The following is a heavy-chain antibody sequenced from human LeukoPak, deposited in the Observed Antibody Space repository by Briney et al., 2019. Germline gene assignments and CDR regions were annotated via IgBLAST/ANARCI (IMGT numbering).Heavy chain of an antibody. Sequence: ASVTVSFTASGYTFTSYGISWVRQAPGQGLEWMGWISTHNGNTNYAQKFQGRVTMTTDTSTSTAYMELRSLRSDDTAVYYCARGASYVILTGYSYFDYWGQGTLVTVSS. CDR1: GYTFTSYG. D-gene: IGHD3-9*01. J-gene: IGHJ4*02. CDR3: ARGASYVILTGYSYFDY. V-gene: IGHV1-18*01. CDR2: ISTHNGNT.